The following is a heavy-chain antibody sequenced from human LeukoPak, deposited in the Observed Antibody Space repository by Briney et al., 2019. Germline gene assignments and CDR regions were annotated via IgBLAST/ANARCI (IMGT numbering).Heavy chain of an antibody. Sequence: SVKVSCKASGGTFSSYAISWVRQAPGQGLEWMGGIIPIFGTANYAQKFQGRVTITADESTSTVYMELRSLTSDDTAVYYCARARSGAVARNYNWFDPWGQGTLVTVSS. CDR1: GGTFSSYA. CDR3: ARARSGAVARNYNWFDP. V-gene: IGHV1-69*13. D-gene: IGHD6-19*01. CDR2: IIPIFGTA. J-gene: IGHJ5*02.